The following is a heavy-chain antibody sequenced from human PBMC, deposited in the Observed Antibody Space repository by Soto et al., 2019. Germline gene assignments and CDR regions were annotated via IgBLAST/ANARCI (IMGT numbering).Heavy chain of an antibody. V-gene: IGHV3-23*01. Sequence: EVPLLESGGGLVQPAGSLRLSCAASGFTFSSYAMSWVRQAPGKGLAWVSAISGSGGTTYYADSVKGRFTFSRDNSKNTLYLQLNSLRAVDTAVYYCAKTANGWFSAFDIWGQGTMVTVSS. D-gene: IGHD6-19*01. CDR2: ISGSGGTT. J-gene: IGHJ3*02. CDR1: GFTFSSYA. CDR3: AKTANGWFSAFDI.